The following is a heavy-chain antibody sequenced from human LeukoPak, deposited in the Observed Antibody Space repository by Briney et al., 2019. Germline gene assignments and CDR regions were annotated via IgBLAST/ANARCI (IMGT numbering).Heavy chain of an antibody. Sequence: GRSPRLSCAASGFTFSSYGMHWVRQAPGKGLEWVAVIWYDGSNKYYADSVKGRFTISRDNSKNTLYLQMNSLRAEDTAVYYCARGGTVIDPWGQGTLVTVSS. CDR3: ARGGTVIDP. J-gene: IGHJ5*02. V-gene: IGHV3-33*01. CDR1: GFTFSSYG. CDR2: IWYDGSNK.